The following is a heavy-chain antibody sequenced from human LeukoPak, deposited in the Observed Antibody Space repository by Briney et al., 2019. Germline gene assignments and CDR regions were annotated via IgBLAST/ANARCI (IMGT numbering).Heavy chain of an antibody. Sequence: PGGSLRLSCAASGFTFSSYAMSWVRQAPGKGLEWVSAISGSGGSTYYADSVKGRFTISRDNSKNTLYLQVNSLRAEDTAVYYCAKDRMVGTGEYYFDYWGQGTLVTVSS. CDR1: GFTFSSYA. J-gene: IGHJ4*02. CDR3: AKDRMVGTGEYYFDY. V-gene: IGHV3-23*01. D-gene: IGHD1-26*01. CDR2: ISGSGGST.